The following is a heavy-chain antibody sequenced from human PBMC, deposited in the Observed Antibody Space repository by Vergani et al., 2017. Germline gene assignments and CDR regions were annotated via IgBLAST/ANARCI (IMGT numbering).Heavy chain of an antibody. Sequence: QVQLQESGPGLVKPSQTLSLTCTVSGGSISSGGYYWSWIRQHQRKGLEWIGYIHYTGNTYFNLALKNRVSMSADTSKNQVSLKVNSVTAADTAVYYCARASVETTIRRREYYYYMDVWGEGTTVTVSS. CDR3: ARASVETTIRRREYYYYMDV. CDR1: GGSISSGGYY. V-gene: IGHV4-31*03. D-gene: IGHD5-18*01. CDR2: IHYTGNT. J-gene: IGHJ6*03.